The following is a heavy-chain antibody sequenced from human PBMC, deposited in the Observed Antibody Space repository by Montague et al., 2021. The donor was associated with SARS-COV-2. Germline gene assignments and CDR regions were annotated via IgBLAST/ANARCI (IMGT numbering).Heavy chain of an antibody. CDR1: GFNLYDFA. CDR3: AKGGQVVMDI. D-gene: IGHD2-15*01. J-gene: IGHJ6*02. CDR2: ISWNSDNM. Sequence: SRRLSCAASGFNLYDFAMHWVRQAPGKGLEWVSFISWNSDNMGYADSVRGRFTISRDNAKNSLFLQMNNLRPEDTALYYCAKGGQVVMDIWGQGTTVTVSS. V-gene: IGHV3-9*01.